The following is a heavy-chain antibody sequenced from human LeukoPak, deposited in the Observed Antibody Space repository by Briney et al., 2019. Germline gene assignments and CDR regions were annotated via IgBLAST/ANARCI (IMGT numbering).Heavy chain of an antibody. D-gene: IGHD6-13*01. CDR1: GYSFTTYA. J-gene: IGHJ4*02. CDR3: AREAPSSTLSYDN. Sequence: GASVKVSCKASGYSFTTYALHWVRQAPGQRPEWMGWITPGNGNTKYSQKFQGRVAITRDTTASTASLDLSSLRSEDTAVYYCAREAPSSTLSYDNWGQGTLVTVSA. CDR2: ITPGNGNT. V-gene: IGHV1-3*01.